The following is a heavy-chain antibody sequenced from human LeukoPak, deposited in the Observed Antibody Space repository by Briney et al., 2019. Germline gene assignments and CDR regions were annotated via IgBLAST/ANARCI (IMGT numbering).Heavy chain of an antibody. D-gene: IGHD1-26*01. CDR2: ISSSSSYI. CDR3: ARQVGATLVDY. CDR1: GFTFSSYN. Sequence: GGSLRLSCAASGFTFSSYNMNWVRQAPGKGLEWVSSISSSSSYIYYADSMKGRFTISRDNAKNSLYLQMNSLRAEDTAVYYCARQVGATLVDYWDQGTLVTVSS. V-gene: IGHV3-21*01. J-gene: IGHJ4*02.